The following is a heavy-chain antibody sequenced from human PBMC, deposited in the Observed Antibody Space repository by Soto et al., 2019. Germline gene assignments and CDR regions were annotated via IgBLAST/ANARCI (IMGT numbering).Heavy chain of an antibody. Sequence: QVQLVESGGGVVQPGRSLRLSCAASGFTFSTYAVHWVRQAPGQGLEWVAVISYDGSNEYYADSVKGRFTISRDNSKNTLYLQMNSLRAEDTAVYYCARGGAGGYYGSGRTPNALDIWGQGTMVTVSS. CDR2: ISYDGSNE. CDR3: ARGGAGGYYGSGRTPNALDI. V-gene: IGHV3-30-3*01. D-gene: IGHD3-10*01. J-gene: IGHJ3*02. CDR1: GFTFSTYA.